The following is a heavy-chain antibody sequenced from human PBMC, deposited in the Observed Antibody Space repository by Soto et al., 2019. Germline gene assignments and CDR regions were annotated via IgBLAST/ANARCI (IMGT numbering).Heavy chain of an antibody. CDR3: AKDRFGEYFYYGMDV. Sequence: EVQLLESGGGLVQPGGSLRLSCAASGFTFSSYAMNWVRQAPGKGLEWVSGISGSGGSTYYADSVKGRFTLSRDNSKNTLYLQMNSLRAEDTAVYYCAKDRFGEYFYYGMDVWGQGTTVTVSS. CDR2: ISGSGGST. J-gene: IGHJ6*02. V-gene: IGHV3-23*01. CDR1: GFTFSSYA. D-gene: IGHD3-10*01.